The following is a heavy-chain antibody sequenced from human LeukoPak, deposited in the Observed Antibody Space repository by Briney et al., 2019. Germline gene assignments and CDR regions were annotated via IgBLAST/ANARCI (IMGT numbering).Heavy chain of an antibody. CDR3: ARADRIVVPAATSLNWFDP. CDR1: GGSFSGYY. Sequence: PSETLSLTCAVYGGSFSGYYWSWIRQPPGKGLEWIGEINHSGSTNYNPSLKSRVTISVDTSKNQFSLKLSSVTAADTAVYYCARADRIVVPAATSLNWFDPWGQGTLVTVSS. V-gene: IGHV4-34*01. D-gene: IGHD2-2*01. J-gene: IGHJ5*02. CDR2: INHSGST.